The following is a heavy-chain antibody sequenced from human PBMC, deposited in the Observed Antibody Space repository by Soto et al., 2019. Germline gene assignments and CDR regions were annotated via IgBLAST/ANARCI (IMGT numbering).Heavy chain of an antibody. CDR3: ARANYFDI. D-gene: IGHD2-8*01. V-gene: IGHV4-59*01. Sequence: QVRLQESGPGLVKPSETLSLTCTVSGGSISRYYWTWLRQSPGKGLEWIGNIYYTGSTNYSPSLKSRVTIALDTSKNQFSLKLRSVTAADTAVYYCARANYFDIWGQGTMVTVSS. J-gene: IGHJ3*02. CDR1: GGSISRYY. CDR2: IYYTGST.